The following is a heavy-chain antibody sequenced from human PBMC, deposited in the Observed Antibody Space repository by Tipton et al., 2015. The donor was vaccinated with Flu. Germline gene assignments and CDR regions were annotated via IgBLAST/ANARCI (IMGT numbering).Heavy chain of an antibody. Sequence: LRLSCTVSGASISSGSFYWTWLRQPAGKGLEWIGRLYTAGGTTYNSSLKSRVTISLDTPKNQFSLSLNSVTAADTAVYFCARQRSYYDTSGPRGGGFYLDYWGQGALVTVS. CDR2: LYTAGGT. V-gene: IGHV4-61*02. J-gene: IGHJ4*02. CDR1: GASISSGSFY. D-gene: IGHD3-16*01. CDR3: ARQRSYYDTSGPRGGGFYLDY.